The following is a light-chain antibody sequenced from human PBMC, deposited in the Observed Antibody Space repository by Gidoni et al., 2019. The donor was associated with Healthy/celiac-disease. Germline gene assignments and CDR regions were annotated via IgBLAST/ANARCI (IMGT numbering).Light chain of an antibody. Sequence: IVMTQSPLSLPVTPGEPASLSCRSRQSLLHSNGYNYLDWYLQKPGQSPQLLIYLGSNRAPGVPDRLSGSGSGTDFTLKISRVEAEDVGVYYCMQALQTPKTFGQGTKVEIK. CDR1: QSLLHSNGYNY. CDR2: LGS. V-gene: IGKV2-28*01. J-gene: IGKJ1*01. CDR3: MQALQTPKT.